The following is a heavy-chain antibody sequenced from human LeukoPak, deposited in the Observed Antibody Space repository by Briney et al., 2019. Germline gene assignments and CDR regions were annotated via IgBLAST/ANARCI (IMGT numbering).Heavy chain of an antibody. D-gene: IGHD2-2*01. Sequence: SETLSLTCAVYGGSISSYYWSWIRQPPRKGLEWIGYIYYSGSTNYNPSLKSRVTISVDTSKNQFSLKLSSVTAADTAVYYCARDRRTYCSSTSCYHPFDYWGQGTLVTVSS. V-gene: IGHV4-59*01. CDR1: GGSISSYY. CDR2: IYYSGST. J-gene: IGHJ4*02. CDR3: ARDRRTYCSSTSCYHPFDY.